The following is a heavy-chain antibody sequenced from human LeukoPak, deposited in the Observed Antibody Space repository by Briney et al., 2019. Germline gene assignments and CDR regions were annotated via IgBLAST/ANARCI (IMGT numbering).Heavy chain of an antibody. CDR3: ARDGLRLRVMVRGVRKNWFDP. Sequence: ASVKVSCKASGYTFTSYAMNWVRQAPGQGLEWMGWINTNTGNPTYAQGFTGRFVFSLDTSVSTAYLQISSLKAEDTAVYYCARDGLRLRVMVRGVRKNWFDPWGQGTLVTVSS. D-gene: IGHD3-10*01. CDR2: INTNTGNP. CDR1: GYTFTSYA. J-gene: IGHJ5*02. V-gene: IGHV7-4-1*02.